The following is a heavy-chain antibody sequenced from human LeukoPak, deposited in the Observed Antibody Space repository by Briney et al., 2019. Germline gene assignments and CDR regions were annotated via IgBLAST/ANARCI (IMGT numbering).Heavy chain of an antibody. D-gene: IGHD5-24*01. J-gene: IGHJ4*02. V-gene: IGHV4-59*08. CDR3: ARVRDGYTIGY. CDR1: GGSISTYY. CDR2: IYYTGST. Sequence: SETLSLTCTVSGGSISTYYWSWIRQPPGKGLEWIGYIYYTGSTNYNPSLESRVTISVDTSKNQFSLKLSSVTAADTAVYYCARVRDGYTIGYWGQGTLVTVSS.